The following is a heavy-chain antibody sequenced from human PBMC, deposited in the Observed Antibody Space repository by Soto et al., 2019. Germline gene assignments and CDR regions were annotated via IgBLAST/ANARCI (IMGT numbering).Heavy chain of an antibody. Sequence: GLSLRLSCAASGVTFSSHSMNWVRQAPGKGLEWVSYISSSSSTIYYADSVKGRFTISRDNAKNSLYLQMNSLRDEDTAVYYCAREPLVPAVDNWFDPWGQGTLVTVSS. CDR3: AREPLVPAVDNWFDP. CDR2: ISSSSSTI. CDR1: GVTFSSHS. D-gene: IGHD2-2*01. V-gene: IGHV3-48*02. J-gene: IGHJ5*02.